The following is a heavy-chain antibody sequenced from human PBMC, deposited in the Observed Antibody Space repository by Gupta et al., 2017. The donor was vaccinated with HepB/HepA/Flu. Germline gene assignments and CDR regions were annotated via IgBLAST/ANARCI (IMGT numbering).Heavy chain of an antibody. CDR3: ARDRYPLYNWFDP. D-gene: IGHD1-14*01. J-gene: IGHJ5*02. CDR1: GFTLSSYS. Sequence: EVQLVESGGGLVKPGGSLRLSCAASGFTLSSYSMNWVRQTPGKGLEWVSSIRSSSSYIHYADSVKGRFTISRDNARNSLYLQMNSLRVEDTAVYYCARDRYPLYNWFDPWGQGTLVTVSS. CDR2: IRSSSSYI. V-gene: IGHV3-21*01.